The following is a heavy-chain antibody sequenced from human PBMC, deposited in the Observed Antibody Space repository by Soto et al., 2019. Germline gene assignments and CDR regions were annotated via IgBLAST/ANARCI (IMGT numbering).Heavy chain of an antibody. D-gene: IGHD4-4*01. CDR2: ILHDGSAE. J-gene: IGHJ6*02. V-gene: IGHV3-30*03. CDR1: GFIFTSYG. CDR3: ARSRDGYSCYFYYGMDG. Sequence: LRLSCAASGFIFTSYGMHWVRQAPGKGLEWMALILHDGSAEYYADSVKGRFTISRDNSKNTLYLQMNSLTAEDTAVYYCARSRDGYSCYFYYGMDGWGQGTTVTVSS.